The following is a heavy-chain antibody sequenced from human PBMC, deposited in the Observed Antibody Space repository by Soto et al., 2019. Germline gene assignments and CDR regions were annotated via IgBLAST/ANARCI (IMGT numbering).Heavy chain of an antibody. Sequence: GGSLRLSCAASGFVFNMYWMHWVRQVPGEGPEWVTRINDDGTRTDYADSAKGRFTISRDNAKDILYLQMNALRVDDTAVYYCIRGPRPSSVGTGAFWGQGTLVTVSS. CDR1: GFVFNMYW. D-gene: IGHD3-10*01. CDR2: INDDGTRT. CDR3: IRGPRPSSVGTGAF. J-gene: IGHJ4*02. V-gene: IGHV3-74*01.